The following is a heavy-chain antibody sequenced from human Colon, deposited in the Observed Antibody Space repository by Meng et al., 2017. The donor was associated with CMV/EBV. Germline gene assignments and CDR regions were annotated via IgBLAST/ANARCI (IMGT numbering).Heavy chain of an antibody. V-gene: IGHV4-39*07. CDR1: GGSISSNSYY. Sequence: SETLSLTCTVSGGSISSNSYYWGWIRQPPGKGLEWIGSIYYSGSTYYNPSLKSRVTISVDTSKNQFSLKLSSVTAADTAVYYCARGGTIFGVVIIGYYYGMDVWGQGTTVTVSS. CDR2: IYYSGST. D-gene: IGHD3-3*01. J-gene: IGHJ6*02. CDR3: ARGGTIFGVVIIGYYYGMDV.